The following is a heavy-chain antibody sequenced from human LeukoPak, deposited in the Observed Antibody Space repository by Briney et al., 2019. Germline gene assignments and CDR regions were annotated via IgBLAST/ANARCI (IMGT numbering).Heavy chain of an antibody. CDR1: GFTFSDSY. Sequence: GGSLRLSCAASGFTFSDSYMTWVRQAPGKGVEWVAYISGSGHDINYSDSVKGRFTISRDNSKNTLFLEMNSLRVEDTAVYYCAKGRGFRVWDPWDNWGQGTLITVSS. D-gene: IGHD3-16*01. V-gene: IGHV3-11*05. CDR2: ISGSGHDI. CDR3: AKGRGFRVWDPWDN. J-gene: IGHJ4*02.